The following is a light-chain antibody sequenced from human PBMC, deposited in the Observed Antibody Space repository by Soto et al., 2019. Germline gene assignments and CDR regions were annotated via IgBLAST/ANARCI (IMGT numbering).Light chain of an antibody. Sequence: DIQMTQSPSSLSASVGDRVTITCRASQDISYYLAWCQQKPGKPPRLLIYSTSTLHAGVPSRFSGSGSGTEFTLTIPSLQPEDVGVYYCQKPTSPPFTFCPGTKVEIK. J-gene: IGKJ3*01. CDR3: QKPTSPPFT. CDR1: QDISYY. V-gene: IGKV1-27*01. CDR2: STS.